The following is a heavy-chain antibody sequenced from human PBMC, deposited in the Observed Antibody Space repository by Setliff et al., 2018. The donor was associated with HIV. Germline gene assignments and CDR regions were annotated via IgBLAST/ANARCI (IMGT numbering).Heavy chain of an antibody. CDR2: IHYNGFA. V-gene: IGHV4-61*08. D-gene: IGHD2-15*01. CDR1: GDSINTDGLY. J-gene: IGHJ3*02. CDR3: ARHSCGTTACYGPDM. Sequence: SETLSLTCTVSGDSINTDGLYWTWIRQHPATGLEWIGYIHYNGFANYNPSLKSRLTISVDTSKNQVSLRLSSVTPADTAVYYCARHSCGTTACYGPDMWGPGTMVTVSS.